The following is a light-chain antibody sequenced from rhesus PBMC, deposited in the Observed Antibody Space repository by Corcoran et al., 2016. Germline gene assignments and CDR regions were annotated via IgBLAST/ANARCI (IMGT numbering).Light chain of an antibody. CDR3: QQYSNWPLT. CDR1: QIGRNN. Sequence: EIVMTQSPATLSLSPGERATLSCRARQIGRNNLAWYQQKPGQAPSLLIYGSSRRATGIPHRFSGRGSRTDFTLTICSLGPEDFAFYYCQQYSNWPLTFGGGTKVGI. J-gene: IGKJ4*01. CDR2: GSS. V-gene: IGKV3-42*03.